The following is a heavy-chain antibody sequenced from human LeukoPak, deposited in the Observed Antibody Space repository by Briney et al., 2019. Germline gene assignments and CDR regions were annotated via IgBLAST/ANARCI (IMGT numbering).Heavy chain of an antibody. J-gene: IGHJ4*02. CDR1: GFAFSSYD. CDR2: IGHAGDT. V-gene: IGHV3-13*01. D-gene: IGHD1-26*01. CDR3: AALGDSIY. Sequence: GGSLRLSCAASGFAFSSYDMPWVRQVSGKGLEWVSAIGHAGDTYYADSVKGRFTISREDAKNYFFLQMNSLRAGDTAVYFCAALGDSIYWGQGTLVTVSS.